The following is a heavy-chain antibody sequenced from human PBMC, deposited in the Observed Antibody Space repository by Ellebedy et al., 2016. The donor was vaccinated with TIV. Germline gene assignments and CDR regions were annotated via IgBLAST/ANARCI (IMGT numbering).Heavy chain of an antibody. J-gene: IGHJ2*01. CDR2: VYYSGKT. CDR1: GASINSY. V-gene: IGHV4-59*01. Sequence: MPGGSLRLSCTVSGASINSYWNWIRQPPGRGLEYIGYVYYSGKTNYSPSLKDRVTISLDTSKSQFSLILNSVTAADTAVYYCARKSLSNWSFDLWGRGTLVTVSS. CDR3: ARKSLSNWSFDL.